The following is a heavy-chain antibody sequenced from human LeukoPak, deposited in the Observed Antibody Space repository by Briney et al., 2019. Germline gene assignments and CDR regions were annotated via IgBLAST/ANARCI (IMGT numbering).Heavy chain of an antibody. Sequence: GESLKISCKGSGYSFTTYWIGWVRQMPGKGLEWMGIIYPGDSDARYGPSFQGQVTISIDKSINTAYLQWSSLKASDTAMYYCARQITFGGVEFAPWGQGTLVTVSS. CDR3: ARQITFGGVEFAP. CDR1: GYSFTTYW. J-gene: IGHJ5*02. V-gene: IGHV5-51*01. CDR2: IYPGDSDA. D-gene: IGHD3-16*01.